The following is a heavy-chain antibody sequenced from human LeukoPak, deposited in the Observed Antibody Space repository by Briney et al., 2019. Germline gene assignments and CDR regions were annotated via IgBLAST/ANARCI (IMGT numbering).Heavy chain of an antibody. J-gene: IGHJ4*02. CDR3: ARSVYYDSSGSDY. V-gene: IGHV3-11*03. CDR2: ISSSSSYT. Sequence: PGGSLRLSCAASGFTVSSNSMSWIRQAPGKGLEWVSYISSSSSYTNYADSVKGRFTISRDNAKNSLYLQMNSLRAEDTAVYYCARSVYYDSSGSDYWGQGTLVTVSS. CDR1: GFTVSSNS. D-gene: IGHD3-22*01.